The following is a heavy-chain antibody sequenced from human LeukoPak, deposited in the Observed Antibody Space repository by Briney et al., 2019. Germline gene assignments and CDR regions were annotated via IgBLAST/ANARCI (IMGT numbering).Heavy chain of an antibody. CDR1: GGSISSSSYY. CDR3: ARFFYYYEISGSASAGFDP. D-gene: IGHD3-22*01. J-gene: IGHJ5*02. Sequence: SETLSLTCTVSGGSISSSSYYWGWIRQPPGKGLEWIGSIYYSGSTYYNPSLKSRVTISVDTSKNQFSLKLNSVTAADTAVYYCARFFYYYEISGSASAGFDPWGQGTLVTVSS. V-gene: IGHV4-39*07. CDR2: IYYSGST.